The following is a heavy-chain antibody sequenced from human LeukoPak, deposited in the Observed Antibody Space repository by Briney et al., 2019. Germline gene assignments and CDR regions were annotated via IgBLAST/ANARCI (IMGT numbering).Heavy chain of an antibody. V-gene: IGHV3-66*01. J-gene: IGHJ5*02. D-gene: IGHD3-10*01. CDR3: ASFMVRVPIAPFDP. CDR2: IYSGGST. CDR1: GFTFSSYS. Sequence: PGGSLRLSCAASGFTFSSYSMNWVRQAPGKGLEWVSVIYSGGSTYYADSVKGRFTISRDNSKSTLYLQMNSLRAEDTAVYYCASFMVRVPIAPFDPWGQGTLVTVSS.